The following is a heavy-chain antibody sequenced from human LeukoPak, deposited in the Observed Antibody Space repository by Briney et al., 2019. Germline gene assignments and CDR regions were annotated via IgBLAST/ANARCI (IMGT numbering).Heavy chain of an antibody. CDR3: ASHFDWSTDY. Sequence: VAVIWYDGSNKYYADSVKGRFTISRDNSKNTLYLQMNSLRAEDTAVYYCASHFDWSTDYWGQGTLVTVSS. J-gene: IGHJ4*02. D-gene: IGHD3-9*01. CDR2: IWYDGSNK. V-gene: IGHV3-33*01.